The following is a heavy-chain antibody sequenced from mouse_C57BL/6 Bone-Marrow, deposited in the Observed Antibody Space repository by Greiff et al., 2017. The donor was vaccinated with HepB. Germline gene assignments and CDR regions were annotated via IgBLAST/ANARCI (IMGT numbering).Heavy chain of an antibody. D-gene: IGHD1-1*01. Sequence: VQLQQSGAELVRPGASVKLSCKASGYTFTDYYINWVKQRPGQGLEWIARIYPGSGNTYYNEKFKGKATLTAEKSSSTAYMQLSSLTSEDSAVYFCARPPYGSSYLSYAMDYWGQGTSVTVSS. CDR2: IYPGSGNT. V-gene: IGHV1-76*01. CDR3: ARPPYGSSYLSYAMDY. J-gene: IGHJ4*01. CDR1: GYTFTDYY.